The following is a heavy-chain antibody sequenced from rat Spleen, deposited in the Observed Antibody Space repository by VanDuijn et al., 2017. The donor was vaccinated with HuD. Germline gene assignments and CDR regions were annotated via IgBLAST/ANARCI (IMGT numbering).Heavy chain of an antibody. Sequence: EVRLVESGGGLVQPGRSMKLSCSVSGFTFSNYGMAWVRQAPKKGLEWVAYISYDGSSTYYRDSVKGRFTISTDNAKSTLSLQMDSLRSEDTATYYCARRHYGYTDYFDYWGQGVMVTVSS. J-gene: IGHJ2*01. CDR3: ARRHYGYTDYFDY. V-gene: IGHV5-29*01. CDR1: GFTFSNYG. CDR2: ISYDGSST. D-gene: IGHD1-9*01.